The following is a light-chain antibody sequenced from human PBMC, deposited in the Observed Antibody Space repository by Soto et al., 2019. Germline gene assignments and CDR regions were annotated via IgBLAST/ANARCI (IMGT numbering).Light chain of an antibody. CDR1: QSISSY. CDR2: DAS. V-gene: IGKV3-11*01. Sequence: TQSPSSLSASVGDRFTITCRASQSISSYLNWYQQKPGQAPRLLIYDASNRATGIPARFSGSGSGTDFTLTISSLEPEDFAVYYCQQRSNWPITFGQGTRREIK. CDR3: QQRSNWPIT. J-gene: IGKJ5*01.